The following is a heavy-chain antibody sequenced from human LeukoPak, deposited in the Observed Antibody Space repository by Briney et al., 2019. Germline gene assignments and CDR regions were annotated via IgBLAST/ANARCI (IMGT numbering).Heavy chain of an antibody. Sequence: SVKVSCKASGGTFSSYAISWVRQAPGQGLEWMGRIIPILGIANYAQKFQGRVTITADKSTSTAYMELSSLRSEDTAVYYCATSPGYSSSWPFDYWGQGTLVTVSS. CDR1: GGTFSSYA. CDR3: ATSPGYSSSWPFDY. D-gene: IGHD6-13*01. J-gene: IGHJ4*02. CDR2: IIPILGIA. V-gene: IGHV1-69*04.